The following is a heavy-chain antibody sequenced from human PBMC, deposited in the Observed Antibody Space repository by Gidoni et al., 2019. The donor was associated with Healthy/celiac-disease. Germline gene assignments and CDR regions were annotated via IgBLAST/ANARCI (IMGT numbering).Heavy chain of an antibody. CDR2: IYYSGST. CDR1: VGSISSSSYY. D-gene: IGHD3-10*01. J-gene: IGHJ4*02. V-gene: IGHV4-39*01. Sequence: QLQLQESGPGLVKPSETLSLTCTVSVGSISSSSYYWGWIRQPPGKGLEWIGSIYYSGSTYYNPSLKSRVTISVDTSKNQFSLKLSSVTAADTAVYYCASYYYGSGSYGYWGQGTLVTVSS. CDR3: ASYYYGSGSYGY.